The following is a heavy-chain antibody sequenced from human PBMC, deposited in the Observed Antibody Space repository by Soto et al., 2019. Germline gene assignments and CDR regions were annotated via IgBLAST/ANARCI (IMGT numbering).Heavy chain of an antibody. D-gene: IGHD5-12*01. CDR2: IMPIFGTG. J-gene: IGHJ4*02. Sequence: GASVKVSCKASGGTFSNYAINWVRQAPGQGLEWMGGIMPIFGTGNYAQKFQGRVTITADESTSTAYLDLSGLRPEDTAVYYCARPVEMATISRSYLFYWGQGTLVTVSS. CDR1: GGTFSNYA. V-gene: IGHV1-69*13. CDR3: ARPVEMATISRSYLFY.